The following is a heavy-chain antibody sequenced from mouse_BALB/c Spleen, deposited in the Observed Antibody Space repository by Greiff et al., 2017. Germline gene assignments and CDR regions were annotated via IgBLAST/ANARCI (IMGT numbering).Heavy chain of an antibody. CDR1: GYSITSDYA. Sequence: EVKLMESGPGLVKPSQSLSLTCTVTGYSITSDYAWNWIRQFPGNKLEWMGYISYSGSTSYNPSLKSRISITRDTSKNQFFLQLNSVTTEDTATYYCAKIYYDYDGGMDYWGQGTSVTVSS. D-gene: IGHD2-4*01. CDR3: AKIYYDYDGGMDY. CDR2: ISYSGST. J-gene: IGHJ4*01. V-gene: IGHV3-2*02.